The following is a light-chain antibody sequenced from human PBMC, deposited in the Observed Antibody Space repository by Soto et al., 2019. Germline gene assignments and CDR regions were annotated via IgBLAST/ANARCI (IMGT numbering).Light chain of an antibody. V-gene: IGLV2-11*01. CDR3: CSYAGSYNVV. CDR2: DVS. CDR1: SSDVGGYNY. Sequence: QSVLTQRRSVSGSPGQSVTISCTGTSSDVGGYNYVSWYQQHPGKAPKLMIYDVSKRPSGVPDRFSGSKSGNTASLTISGLQAEDEAEYYCCSYAGSYNVVFGGGTKVTVL. J-gene: IGLJ2*01.